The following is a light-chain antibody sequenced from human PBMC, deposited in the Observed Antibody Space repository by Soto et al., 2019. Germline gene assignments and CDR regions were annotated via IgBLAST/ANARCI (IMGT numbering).Light chain of an antibody. J-gene: IGKJ3*01. CDR2: DTS. CDR3: QLSSNWPPLFT. Sequence: EIVLTQSPVTLSLAPGERATLSCRASQSVSSSLGWYPQKPGQAPRLLIYDTSNRATGIPARFSGSASGTDFTLTISSLEPEDFAVYYCQLSSNWPPLFTFGPGTKVDIK. V-gene: IGKV3-11*01. CDR1: QSVSSS.